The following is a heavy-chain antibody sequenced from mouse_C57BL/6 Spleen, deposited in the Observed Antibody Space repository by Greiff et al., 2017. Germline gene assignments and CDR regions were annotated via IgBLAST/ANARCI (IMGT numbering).Heavy chain of an antibody. CDR2: INPNYGTT. Sequence: EVKLMESGPELVKPGASVKISCKASGYSFTDYNMNWVKQSNGKSLEWIGVINPNYGTTSYNQKFKGKATLTVDQSSSTAYMQLNSLTSEDSAVYYCASYYGSRDYAMDYWGQGTSVTVSS. CDR3: ASYYGSRDYAMDY. D-gene: IGHD1-1*01. J-gene: IGHJ4*01. V-gene: IGHV1-39*01. CDR1: GYSFTDYN.